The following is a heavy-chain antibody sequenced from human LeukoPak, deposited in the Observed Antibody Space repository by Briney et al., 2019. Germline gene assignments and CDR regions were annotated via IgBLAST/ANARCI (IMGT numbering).Heavy chain of an antibody. CDR1: GFIFGDYT. V-gene: IGHV3-23*01. Sequence: GGSLRLSCAASGFIFGDYTMSWVRQAPGKGLEWVSAISGSGGSTYYADSVKGRFTISRDNSKNTLYLQMNSLRAEDTAVYYCAKGNYGDYENHGYFDYWGQGTLVTVSS. D-gene: IGHD4-17*01. CDR3: AKGNYGDYENHGYFDY. J-gene: IGHJ4*02. CDR2: ISGSGGST.